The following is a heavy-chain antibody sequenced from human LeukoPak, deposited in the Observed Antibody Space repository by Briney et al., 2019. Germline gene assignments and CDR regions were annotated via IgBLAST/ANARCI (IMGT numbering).Heavy chain of an antibody. Sequence: ASVKVSCKASGYTFTSYGISWVRQAPGQGLEWMGWISAYNGNTNYAQKLQGRVTMTTDTSTSTAYMELRSLRSDDTAVYYCARSSFGVLMTTVTNNWFDPWGQGTLVTVSS. CDR1: GYTFTSYG. CDR2: ISAYNGNT. V-gene: IGHV1-18*01. J-gene: IGHJ5*02. D-gene: IGHD4-17*01. CDR3: ARSSFGVLMTTVTNNWFDP.